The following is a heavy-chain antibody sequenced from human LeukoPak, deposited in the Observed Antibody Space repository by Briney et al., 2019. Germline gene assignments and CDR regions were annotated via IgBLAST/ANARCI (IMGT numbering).Heavy chain of an antibody. J-gene: IGHJ4*02. Sequence: GAPVKVSCKTSGNTFTTYYMHWVRQAPGQGLEWLGIINPSGDSTTYAQKFQGRVTMTRDTSTSTVYMDLSSLRSKDTGVYYCARHDLGGRAPFDCWGQGKGVTVSS. V-gene: IGHV1-46*01. CDR3: ARHDLGGRAPFDC. CDR1: GNTFTTYY. CDR2: INPSGDST. D-gene: IGHD6-13*01.